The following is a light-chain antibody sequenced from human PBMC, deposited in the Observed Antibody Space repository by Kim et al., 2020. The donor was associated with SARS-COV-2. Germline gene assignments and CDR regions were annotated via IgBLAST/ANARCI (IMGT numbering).Light chain of an antibody. Sequence: ASVGDIVTLPCRASQDISNAFSLYQQKPRKVPPVLIYAASTLQSGVPSRVSGSGSGTEFTLTIGSLQTEDVATYYCQKYNSAPWTLGPGTKVDIK. J-gene: IGKJ1*01. CDR1: QDISNA. CDR3: QKYNSAPWT. V-gene: IGKV1-27*01. CDR2: AAS.